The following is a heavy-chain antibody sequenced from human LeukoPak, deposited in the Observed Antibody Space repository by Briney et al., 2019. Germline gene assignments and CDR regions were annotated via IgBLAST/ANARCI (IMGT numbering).Heavy chain of an antibody. CDR2: ISGSGGNT. J-gene: IGHJ3*02. V-gene: IGHV3-23*01. CDR3: AKSWNYYDSSGDDALDI. D-gene: IGHD3-22*01. Sequence: PGGSLRLSCAASGLTFSSYAMNWARQAPGKGLEWVSAISGSGGNTYYADSVEGRFTISRDNSKNTLYLQMNSLRAEDTAVYYCAKSWNYYDSSGDDALDIWGQGTMVTVSS. CDR1: GLTFSSYA.